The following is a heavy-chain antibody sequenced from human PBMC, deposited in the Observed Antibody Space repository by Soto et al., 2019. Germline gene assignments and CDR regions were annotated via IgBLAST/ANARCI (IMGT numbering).Heavy chain of an antibody. CDR3: ARDESPGGYYYGMDV. Sequence: QVQLVQSGAEVKKPGASVKVSCKASGYTFTGYYMHWVRQAPGQGLEWMGWIKPNSGGTNYAQKFQGWVTMTRDTSISTAYMELSRLRSDDTAVYYCARDESPGGYYYGMDVWGQGTTVTVSS. J-gene: IGHJ6*02. V-gene: IGHV1-2*04. CDR1: GYTFTGYY. CDR2: IKPNSGGT. D-gene: IGHD3-16*01.